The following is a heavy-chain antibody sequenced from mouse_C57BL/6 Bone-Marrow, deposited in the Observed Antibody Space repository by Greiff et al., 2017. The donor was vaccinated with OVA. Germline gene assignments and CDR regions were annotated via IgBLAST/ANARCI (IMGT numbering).Heavy chain of an antibody. CDR1: GFTFSDYG. CDR3: ARETTVVARAIDY. Sequence: EVNLVESGGGLVKPGGSLTLSCAASGFTFSDYGMHWVRQAPEKGLEWVAYISSGSSTIYYADTVKGRFTISRDNAKNTLFLQMTSLRSEDTAMYYGARETTVVARAIDYWGQGTSVTVSS. J-gene: IGHJ4*01. D-gene: IGHD1-1*01. V-gene: IGHV5-17*01. CDR2: ISSGSSTI.